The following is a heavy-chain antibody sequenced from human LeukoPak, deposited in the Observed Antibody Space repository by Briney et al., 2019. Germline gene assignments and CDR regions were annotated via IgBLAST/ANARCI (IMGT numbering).Heavy chain of an antibody. D-gene: IGHD6-13*01. Sequence: GGSLRLSCAASGFIFSSYSMNWVRQAPGKGLEWVSSISSSSSYIYYADSVKGRFTISRDNAENSLYLQMNSLRAEATAVCYCVTDPIAAAVSSYWGQGTLVTVSS. CDR1: GFIFSSYS. J-gene: IGHJ4*02. CDR3: VTDPIAAAVSSY. V-gene: IGHV3-21*01. CDR2: ISSSSSYI.